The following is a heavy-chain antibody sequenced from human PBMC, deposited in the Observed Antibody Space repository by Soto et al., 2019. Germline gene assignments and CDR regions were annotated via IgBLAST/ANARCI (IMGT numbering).Heavy chain of an antibody. CDR1: GFSFSADGVG. CDR2: IFWDDDA. V-gene: IGHV2-5*02. D-gene: IGHD2-21*01. CDR3: ALAYGGTSWPTDAFEV. J-gene: IGHJ3*01. Sequence: QITLKESGPTLVKPTQTLTLTCIFSGFSFSADGVGVGWIRQPPGKALEWLALIFWDDDARYSPSLKTRLTNAKYTSKNQVVLTMTNMDPVDMATYYCALAYGGTSWPTDAFEVWGPGTVVTVSS.